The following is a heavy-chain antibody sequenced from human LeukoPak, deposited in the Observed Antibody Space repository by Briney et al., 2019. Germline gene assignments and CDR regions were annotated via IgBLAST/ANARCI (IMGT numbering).Heavy chain of an antibody. D-gene: IGHD6-13*01. CDR2: ISRSGSTI. V-gene: IGHV3-48*03. CDR3: ARALGYRFDY. CDR1: GFSFTSYE. Sequence: GGSLRLSCAASGFSFTSYEINWVRQAPGKGLEWVSYISRSGSTIYYADPVKGRFTISRDNAKNSLYLQMNSLRAEDTAIYYCARALGYRFDYWGQGTLVTVSS. J-gene: IGHJ4*02.